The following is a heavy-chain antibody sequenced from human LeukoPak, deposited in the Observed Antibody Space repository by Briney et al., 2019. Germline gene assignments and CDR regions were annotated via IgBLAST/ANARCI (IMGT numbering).Heavy chain of an antibody. J-gene: IGHJ5*02. CDR1: GYTFTSYG. D-gene: IGHD3-16*01. V-gene: IGHV1-18*01. CDR2: ISAYNGNT. CDR3: AGDRHLFVSYWFDP. Sequence: ASVKVSCKASGYTFTSYGISWVRQAPGQGLEWMGWISAYNGNTNYAQKLQGRVTMTTDTSTSTAYMELRSLRSDDTAVYYCAGDRHLFVSYWFDPWGQGTLVTVSS.